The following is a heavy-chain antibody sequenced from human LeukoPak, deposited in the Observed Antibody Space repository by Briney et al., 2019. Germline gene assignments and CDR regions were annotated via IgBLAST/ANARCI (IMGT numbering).Heavy chain of an antibody. V-gene: IGHV1-18*01. Sequence: GASVKVSCKASGYTFTSYGISWVRQAPGERLEWRGWISAYNGNKNYAEKIKGRVNMPRDISTSTAYMKMRSLRDDDTAVYYCAREGKITFGGVTLTAPDYWGQGTLVIVSS. CDR2: ISAYNGNK. CDR1: GYTFTSYG. J-gene: IGHJ4*02. D-gene: IGHD3-16*01. CDR3: AREGKITFGGVTLTAPDY.